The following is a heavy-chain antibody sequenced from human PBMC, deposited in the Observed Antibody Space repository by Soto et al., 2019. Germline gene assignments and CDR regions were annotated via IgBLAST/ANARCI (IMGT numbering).Heavy chain of an antibody. CDR3: ARDRVESGYPEYFQH. J-gene: IGHJ1*01. V-gene: IGHV3-43*01. D-gene: IGHD3-22*01. CDR1: GFPFDDYS. CDR2: ISWDGAGT. Sequence: GGSLRLSCAASGFPFDDYSMNWVRQVPGKGLEWVSLISWDGAGTYYADSVKGRFTISRDNSKNTLYLQMNSLKAEDTAVYYCARDRVESGYPEYFQHWGQGTLVTVSS.